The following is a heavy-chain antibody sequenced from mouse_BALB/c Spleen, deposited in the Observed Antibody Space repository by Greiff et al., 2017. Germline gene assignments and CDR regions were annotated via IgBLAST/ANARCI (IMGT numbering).Heavy chain of an antibody. CDR1: GYSFTGYY. CDR3: ARWMTTVPELTGYYYAMDY. J-gene: IGHJ4*01. D-gene: IGHD1-1*01. CDR2: INPYNGAT. V-gene: IGHV1-31*01. Sequence: EVQLQQSGPELVKPGASVKISCKASGYSFTGYYMHWVKQSHVKSLEWIGRINPYNGATSYNQNFKDKASLTVDKSSSTAYMELHSLTSEDSAVYYCARWMTTVPELTGYYYAMDYWGQGTSVTVSS.